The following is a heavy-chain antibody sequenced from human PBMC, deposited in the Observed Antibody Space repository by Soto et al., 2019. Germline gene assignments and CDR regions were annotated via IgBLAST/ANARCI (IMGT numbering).Heavy chain of an antibody. CDR3: ARKATGPYYYDSSGYYDYFDP. Sequence: ASVKVSCKASGYTFISYEINWVRQATGQGLEWMGWMNPNSGNTDYAQKFQGRVTMTRSTSITTAYMELSSLTSEDTAVYYCARKATGPYYYDSSGYYDYFDPWGQGTLVTVSS. CDR2: MNPNSGNT. CDR1: GYTFISYE. V-gene: IGHV1-8*01. J-gene: IGHJ5*02. D-gene: IGHD3-22*01.